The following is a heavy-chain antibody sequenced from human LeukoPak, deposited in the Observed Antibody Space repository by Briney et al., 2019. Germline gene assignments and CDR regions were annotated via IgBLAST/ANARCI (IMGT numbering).Heavy chain of an antibody. V-gene: IGHV3-21*01. CDR1: GFTFSSYA. D-gene: IGHD6-19*01. Sequence: GGSLRLSCAASGFTFSSYAMSWVRQAPGKGLEWVSSISSSSSYIYYADSVKGRFTISRDNAKNSLYLQMNSLRAEDTAVYYCAREISYSSGNYWGQGTLVTVSS. CDR2: ISSSSSYI. J-gene: IGHJ4*02. CDR3: AREISYSSGNY.